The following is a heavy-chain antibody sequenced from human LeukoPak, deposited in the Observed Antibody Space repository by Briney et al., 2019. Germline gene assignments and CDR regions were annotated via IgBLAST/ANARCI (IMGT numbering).Heavy chain of an antibody. V-gene: IGHV3-33*01. Sequence: GGSLRLSCAASGFTFSSYGMHWVRQAPGKGLEWVAVIWYGGSNKYYADSVKGRFTISRDNSKNTLYLQMNSLRAEDTAVYYCARDRLIAAASTLWYYYYGMDVWGQGTTVTVSS. J-gene: IGHJ6*02. CDR3: ARDRLIAAASTLWYYYYGMDV. CDR2: IWYGGSNK. CDR1: GFTFSSYG. D-gene: IGHD6-13*01.